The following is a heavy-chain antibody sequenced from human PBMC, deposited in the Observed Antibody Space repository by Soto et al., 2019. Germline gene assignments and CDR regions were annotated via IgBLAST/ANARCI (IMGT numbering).Heavy chain of an antibody. CDR2: IVGSGGGI. CDR3: ARIHCESGYCCMDV. V-gene: IGHV3-23*01. J-gene: IGHJ6*02. CDR1: RFSFSAYP. D-gene: IGHD3-3*01. Sequence: GGSLSLSCASLRFSFSAYPLSSVRPAPGQGLQWVEGIVGSGGGIKYADYVRGRFTVTRDNSKNTLYMQMNSLRAEDTAVYYCARIHCESGYCCMDVWGQGTMVTVSS.